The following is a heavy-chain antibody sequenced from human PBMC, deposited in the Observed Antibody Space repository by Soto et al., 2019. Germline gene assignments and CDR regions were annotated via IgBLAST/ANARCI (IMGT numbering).Heavy chain of an antibody. D-gene: IGHD3-10*02. J-gene: IGHJ5*02. CDR1: GGSLGSYY. V-gene: IGHV4-59*01. CDR3: ARGAMFWFDP. CDR2: IYDSGTT. Sequence: QVQLQESGPGLVKPSETLSLTCSVAGGSLGSYYWGWIRQSPGKGLEWIAYIYDSGTTIYNPSLKDRATSSVDPSKTQFSLNLTSVTAADTAVYYCARGAMFWFDPWGQGNLVSVSS.